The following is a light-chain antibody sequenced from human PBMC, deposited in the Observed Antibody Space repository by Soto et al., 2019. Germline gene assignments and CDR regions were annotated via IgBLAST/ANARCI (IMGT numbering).Light chain of an antibody. J-gene: IGKJ1*01. CDR3: QQYNNWHPWT. CDR1: QSVSGI. CDR2: DVS. Sequence: EIWLTQSPGTLSLSPGERATLSCWASQSVSGILLAWYQQNPGQAPRLLMYDVSNRATGIPARFSGSGSGTEFTLTISSLKSADFAVYYCQQYNNWHPWTFGQGTKVDI. V-gene: IGKV3D-15*01.